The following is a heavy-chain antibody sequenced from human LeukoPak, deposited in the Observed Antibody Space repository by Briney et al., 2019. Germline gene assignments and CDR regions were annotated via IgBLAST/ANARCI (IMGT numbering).Heavy chain of an antibody. Sequence: ASVKVSCKASGGTFSSYTISWVRQAPGQGPEWMGRIIPILGIANYAQKFQGRVTITADKSTSTAYMELSSLRSEDTAVYYCATSVAGTIQHWGQGTLVTVSS. V-gene: IGHV1-69*02. J-gene: IGHJ1*01. D-gene: IGHD6-19*01. CDR1: GGTFSSYT. CDR2: IIPILGIA. CDR3: ATSVAGTIQH.